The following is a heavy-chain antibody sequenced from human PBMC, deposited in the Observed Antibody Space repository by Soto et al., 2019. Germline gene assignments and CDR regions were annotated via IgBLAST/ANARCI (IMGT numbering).Heavy chain of an antibody. CDR3: ARGHCSGGSCYSGWSMDV. V-gene: IGHV3-53*01. D-gene: IGHD2-15*01. CDR1: GFTVSTNY. J-gene: IGHJ6*02. Sequence: GGSLRLSCTAVGFTVSTNYISWLRQAPGKGLEWVSVISSGGTTYYADSVKGRFTISRDNSKNTLYLQMDSLRAEDTAVYYCARGHCSGGSCYSGWSMDVWGQGTTVTVSS. CDR2: ISSGGTT.